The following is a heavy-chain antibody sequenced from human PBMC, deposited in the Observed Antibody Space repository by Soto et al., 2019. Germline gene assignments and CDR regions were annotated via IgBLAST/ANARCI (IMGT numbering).Heavy chain of an antibody. CDR3: ANSQSIPSRPFDS. V-gene: IGHV3-9*01. CDR2: INSI. Sequence: EVQLVESGGGLVQPGRSLRLSCEASGFMFDDYAMYWVRQAPGKGLEWVSGINSIVYADSVKGRFTISRDNAKNSLYLQINSLKPEDTALYYGANSQSIPSRPFDSWGQGTLVTVSS. J-gene: IGHJ4*02. D-gene: IGHD2-21*01. CDR1: GFMFDDYA.